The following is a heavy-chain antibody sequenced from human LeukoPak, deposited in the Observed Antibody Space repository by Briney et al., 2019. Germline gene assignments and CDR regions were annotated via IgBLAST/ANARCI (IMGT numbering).Heavy chain of an antibody. J-gene: IGHJ4*02. CDR2: MNPNSGNT. V-gene: IGHV1-8*03. CDR3: ARGLLWFGESYYPFDY. D-gene: IGHD3-10*01. Sequence: GASVKVSCKASGYTFTSYDINWVRQATGQGLEWMGWMNPNSGNTGYAQKFQGRVTITADKSTSTAYMELSSLRSEDTAVYYCARGLLWFGESYYPFDYWGQGTLVTVSS. CDR1: GYTFTSYD.